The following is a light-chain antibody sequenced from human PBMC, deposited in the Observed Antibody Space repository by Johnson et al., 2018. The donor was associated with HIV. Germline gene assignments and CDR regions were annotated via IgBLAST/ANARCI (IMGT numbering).Light chain of an antibody. V-gene: IGLV1-51*01. Sequence: QSVLTQPPSVSAAPGQKVTISCSGSSSNIGNNYVSWYQQLPGTAPKLIIYDNNKRPSGIPDRFSGSKSGTSATLVITGLQTGDEADYYCGTWDSSLNALYVFGTGTKVTVL. CDR1: SSNIGNNY. CDR2: DNN. J-gene: IGLJ1*01. CDR3: GTWDSSLNALYV.